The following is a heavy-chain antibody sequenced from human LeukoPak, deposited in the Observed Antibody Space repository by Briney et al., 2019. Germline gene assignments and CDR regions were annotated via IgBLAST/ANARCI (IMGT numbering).Heavy chain of an antibody. V-gene: IGHV3-74*03. CDR3: ARQTHYIDY. D-gene: IGHD2-2*02. CDR2: INIDGSTT. J-gene: IGHJ4*02. CDR1: GFTFSSYW. Sequence: GGSLRLSCAASGFTFSSYWMHWVRQAPGKGLVWVSRINIDGSTTTYADSVKGRFTISRDNAKNTLPLQMNSLSAEDTAVYYCARQTHYIDYWGQGTLVTVSS.